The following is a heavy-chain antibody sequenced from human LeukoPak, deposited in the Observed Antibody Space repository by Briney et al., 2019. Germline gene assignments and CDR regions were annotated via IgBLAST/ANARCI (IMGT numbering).Heavy chain of an antibody. J-gene: IGHJ4*02. CDR3: ARGSSSGDYVPFDY. D-gene: IGHD4-17*01. CDR1: GYSISSGYY. CDR2: IYHSGST. V-gene: IGHV4-38-2*02. Sequence: SETLSLTCTVSGYSISSGYYWGWIRQPPGKGLEWIGSIYHSGSTYYNPSLKSRVTISVDTSKNQFSLKLSSVTAADTAVYYCARGSSSGDYVPFDYWGQGTLVTVSS.